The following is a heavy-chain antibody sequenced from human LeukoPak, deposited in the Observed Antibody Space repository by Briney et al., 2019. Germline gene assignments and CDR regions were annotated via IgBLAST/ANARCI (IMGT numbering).Heavy chain of an antibody. J-gene: IGHJ3*02. CDR3: AKPEGGSYNLNPFGGFDI. D-gene: IGHD1-26*01. CDR2: ISNDGSNK. CDR1: GFTYSSYG. Sequence: PGGSLRLSCAASGFTYSSYGMHWVRQAPGKGLEWVAVISNDGSNKYYADSVKGRFTISRDNSKNTLYLQMNSLRAEDTAVYYCAKPEGGSYNLNPFGGFDIWGQGTMVTVSS. V-gene: IGHV3-30*18.